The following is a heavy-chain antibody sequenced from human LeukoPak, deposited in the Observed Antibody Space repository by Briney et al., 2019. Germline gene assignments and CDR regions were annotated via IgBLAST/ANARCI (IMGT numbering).Heavy chain of an antibody. CDR1: GYTFTGYY. Sequence: ASVKVSCKASGYTFTGYYMHWVRQAPGQGLEWMGWINPNSGGTNYAQKFQGWVTMTRDTSISTAYMGLSRLRSDDTAVYYCARDRDTAMVQYYFDYWGQGTLVTVSS. J-gene: IGHJ4*02. CDR2: INPNSGGT. V-gene: IGHV1-2*04. D-gene: IGHD5-18*01. CDR3: ARDRDTAMVQYYFDY.